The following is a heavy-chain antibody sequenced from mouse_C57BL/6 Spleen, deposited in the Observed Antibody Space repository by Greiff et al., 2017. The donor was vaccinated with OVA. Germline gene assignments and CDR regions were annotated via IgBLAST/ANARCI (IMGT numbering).Heavy chain of an antibody. CDR1: GYTFTSYW. J-gene: IGHJ4*01. Sequence: VQLQESGAELVMPGASVKLSCKASGYTFTSYWMHWVKQRPGQGLEWIGEIDPSDSYTNYNQKFKGKSTLTVDKSSSTAYMQLSSLTSEDSAVYYCARRRGTITTVVVEDAMDYWGQGTSVTVSS. D-gene: IGHD1-1*01. CDR3: ARRRGTITTVVVEDAMDY. V-gene: IGHV1-69*01. CDR2: IDPSDSYT.